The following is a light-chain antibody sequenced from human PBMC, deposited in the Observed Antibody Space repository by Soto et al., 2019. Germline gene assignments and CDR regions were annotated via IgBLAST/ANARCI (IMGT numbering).Light chain of an antibody. J-gene: IGKJ4*01. CDR2: AAS. V-gene: IGKV1-39*01. CDR3: QQSYSTPPLT. CDR1: QSISSY. Sequence: DIQMTQSPSSLSASVGDRVTITCRASQSISSYLNWYQQKPGKAPKLLIYAASSLQSGVQSRFSGSGYGTDFTLTISSLQPEDFATYYCQQSYSTPPLTFGGGTEVEIK.